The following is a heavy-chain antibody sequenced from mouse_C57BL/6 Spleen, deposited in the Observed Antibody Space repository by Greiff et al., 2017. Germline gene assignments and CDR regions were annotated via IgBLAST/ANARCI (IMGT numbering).Heavy chain of an antibody. Sequence: EVQLQESGPGLVKPSQSLSLTCSVTGYSITSGYYWYWIRQFPGNNLEWMGYISYDGSNNYNPSLKNRNSITRDTSKNQFSLKLNSVTTEDAAAYYCARGGVAGDGYFPWLAYWGQGTLVTVSA. CDR2: ISYDGSN. D-gene: IGHD2-3*01. J-gene: IGHJ3*01. CDR3: ARGGVAGDGYFPWLAY. CDR1: GYSITSGYY. V-gene: IGHV3-6*01.